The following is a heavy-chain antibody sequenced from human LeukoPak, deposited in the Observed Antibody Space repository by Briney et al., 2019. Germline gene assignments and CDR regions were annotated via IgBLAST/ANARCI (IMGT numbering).Heavy chain of an antibody. Sequence: GGSLRLSCAASGFTFSNYWMTWVRQAPGKGLEWVANIKKDGSEKNYVDSVKGRFTISRDNAKNSLYLQMNSLRAEDTAVYYCARDQTLRYFDWLFQEVWQWLLDYWGQGTPVTVSS. J-gene: IGHJ4*02. CDR1: GFTFSNYW. D-gene: IGHD3-9*01. CDR2: IKKDGSEK. CDR3: ARDQTLRYFDWLFQEVWQWLLDY. V-gene: IGHV3-7*01.